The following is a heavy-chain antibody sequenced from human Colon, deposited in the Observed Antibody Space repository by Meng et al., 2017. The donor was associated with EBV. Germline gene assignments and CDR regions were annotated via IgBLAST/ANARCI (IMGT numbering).Heavy chain of an antibody. CDR3: ARGPYCGGDCYWFDP. V-gene: IGHV4-30-2*01. CDR2: IYHGGTT. CDR1: GDSNSSGDSS. D-gene: IGHD2-21*02. Sequence: LPPQEPDPRPVPPSQPLSRTCAVSGDSNSSGDSSWSWIRQPPGQGLEWIGYIYHGGTTYNTSLKSRVTISVDNSKNQFSLRLTSVTAADTAVYYCARGPYCGGDCYWFDPWGQGTLVTVSS. J-gene: IGHJ5*02.